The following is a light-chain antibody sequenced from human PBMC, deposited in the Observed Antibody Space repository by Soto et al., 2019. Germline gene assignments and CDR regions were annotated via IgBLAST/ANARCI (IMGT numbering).Light chain of an antibody. CDR3: QQYNSYSVT. CDR1: QSISSW. J-gene: IGKJ1*01. Sequence: DIQMTQSPSTLSASVGDRVTITCRASQSISSWLAWYQQKPGKAPKLLIYHASRLESGVPSRFSGSVSGTEFTLTISSLQPDDFATYYCQQYNSYSVTFGQGTKVEIK. V-gene: IGKV1-5*01. CDR2: HAS.